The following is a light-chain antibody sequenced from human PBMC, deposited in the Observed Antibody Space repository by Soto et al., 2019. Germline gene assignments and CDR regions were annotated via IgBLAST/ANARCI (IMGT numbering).Light chain of an antibody. J-gene: IGKJ1*01. V-gene: IGKV1-39*01. Sequence: DIQMTQSPSSLSASVGDRVTITCRASQSISIYLNWYQQRPGKAPKLLIHTTSDLQSGVPPRFSGSGSGTDFTLTSSSLQPEDSATYYCQQSYDTWWTFGQGTKVEIK. CDR2: TTS. CDR3: QQSYDTWWT. CDR1: QSISIY.